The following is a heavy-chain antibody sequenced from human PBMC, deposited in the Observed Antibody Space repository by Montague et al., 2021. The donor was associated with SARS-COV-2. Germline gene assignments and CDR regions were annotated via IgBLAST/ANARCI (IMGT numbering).Heavy chain of an antibody. CDR2: IYDSGST. V-gene: IGHV4-39*01. CDR3: AGSPPGIAAAGTVAAFDI. D-gene: IGHD6-13*01. Sequence: ETLSLTYTVSGGSISSSNYYWDWIRQPPGKGLEWIGSIYDSGSTYYNPSLKSRVTISVDTSKNQFSLKLSSVTAADTAVYYCAGSPPGIAAAGTVAAFDIWGQGTVVTVSS. CDR1: GGSISSSNYY. J-gene: IGHJ3*02.